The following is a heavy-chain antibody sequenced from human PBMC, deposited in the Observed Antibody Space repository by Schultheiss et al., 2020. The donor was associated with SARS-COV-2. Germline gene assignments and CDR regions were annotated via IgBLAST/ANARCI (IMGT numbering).Heavy chain of an antibody. CDR2: IYPGDSDT. CDR3: ARRIAAAGTFTTFYDP. CDR1: GYSFTSYW. V-gene: IGHV5-51*01. D-gene: IGHD6-13*01. J-gene: IGHJ5*02. Sequence: GESLKISCKGSGYSFTSYWIGWVRQMPGKGLEWMGIIYPGDSDTRYSPSFQGQVTISADKSISTAYLQWSSLKASDTAMYYCARRIAAAGTFTTFYDPWGQGTLVTVSS.